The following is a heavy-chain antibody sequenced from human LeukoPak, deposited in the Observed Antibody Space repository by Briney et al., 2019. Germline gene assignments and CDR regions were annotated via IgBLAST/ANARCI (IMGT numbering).Heavy chain of an antibody. CDR2: INHSGST. Sequence: SETLSLTCAVYGGSSSGYYWSWIRQPPRPGLEWIREINHSGSTNYNPSLKTRVTISVDTSKNQFSLNLSSVTAADTAVYYCARRTWFGRGPNWFDPWGQGTLVTVSS. CDR3: ARRTWFGRGPNWFDP. CDR1: GGSSSGYY. V-gene: IGHV4-34*01. J-gene: IGHJ5*02. D-gene: IGHD3-10*01.